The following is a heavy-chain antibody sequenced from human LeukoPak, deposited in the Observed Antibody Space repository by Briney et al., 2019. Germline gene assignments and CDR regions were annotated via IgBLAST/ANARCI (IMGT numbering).Heavy chain of an antibody. J-gene: IGHJ4*02. CDR2: TSYGGTNK. Sequence: PGGSLRLSCAASGFTFSDDVMHWVRQAPGKGLEWVSLTSYGGTNKYYADSVKGRFIISRDNSKNTLFLQMNSLRPGKTPLYFCSKDRRGKGDNYLDKWGQGTLVTVSS. D-gene: IGHD1-20*01. CDR3: SKDRRGKGDNYLDK. V-gene: IGHV3-30*18. CDR1: GFTFSDDV.